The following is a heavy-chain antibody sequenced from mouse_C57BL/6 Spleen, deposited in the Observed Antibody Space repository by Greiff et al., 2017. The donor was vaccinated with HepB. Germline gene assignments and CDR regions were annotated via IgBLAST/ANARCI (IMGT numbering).Heavy chain of an antibody. CDR1: GYTFTSYW. Sequence: VQLQQSGAELAKPGASVKLSCKASGYTFTSYWMHWVKQRPGQGLEWIGYINPSSGYTKYNQKFKDKATLTADKSSSIAYMQLSSLTYEDSAVYYCAKYDYDEGWYFDVWGTGTTVTVSS. J-gene: IGHJ1*03. V-gene: IGHV1-7*01. CDR2: INPSSGYT. D-gene: IGHD2-4*01. CDR3: AKYDYDEGWYFDV.